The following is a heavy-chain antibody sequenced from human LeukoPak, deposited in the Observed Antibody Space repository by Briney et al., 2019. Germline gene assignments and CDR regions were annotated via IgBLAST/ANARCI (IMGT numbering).Heavy chain of an antibody. CDR2: IIPILGIA. D-gene: IGHD4-11*01. CDR1: GGTFSSYA. J-gene: IGHJ4*02. V-gene: IGHV1-69*04. Sequence: ASVKVSCKASGGTFSSYAISWVRQAPGQGLEWMGRIIPILGIANYAQKFQGRVTITADKSTGTAYMELSSLRSEDAAVYYCARDRVGDRVTTFDYWGQGTLVTASS. CDR3: ARDRVGDRVTTFDY.